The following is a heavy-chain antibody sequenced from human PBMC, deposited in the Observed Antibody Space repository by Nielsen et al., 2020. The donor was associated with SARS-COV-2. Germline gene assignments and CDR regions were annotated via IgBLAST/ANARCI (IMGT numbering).Heavy chain of an antibody. Sequence: ASVKVSCKASGYTFAIYGISWVRQAPGQGLEWMGWISPYNGNTNYAQKLQGRVTMTTDTSTTTAYMELRSLRFDDTAVYYCARVEQLYDYFDYWGQGTLVTVSS. D-gene: IGHD5/OR15-5a*01. J-gene: IGHJ4*02. CDR3: ARVEQLYDYFDY. CDR2: ISPYNGNT. CDR1: GYTFAIYG. V-gene: IGHV1-18*01.